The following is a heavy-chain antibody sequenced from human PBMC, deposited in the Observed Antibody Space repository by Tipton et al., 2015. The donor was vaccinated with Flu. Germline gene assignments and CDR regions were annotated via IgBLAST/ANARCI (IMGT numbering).Heavy chain of an antibody. J-gene: IGHJ3*01. CDR2: ISHSGST. Sequence: TLSLTCTVSGGSIRNYYWSWIRQPAGKGLEWIGRISHSGSTNYNASLNGRVTMSVDPSKGQLSLRLSPATAADTAKYYCARDLRGYSGYTGGDAFDVWGRGTMVTVSS. CDR1: GGSIRNYY. V-gene: IGHV4-4*07. CDR3: ARDLRGYSGYTGGDAFDV. D-gene: IGHD5-12*01.